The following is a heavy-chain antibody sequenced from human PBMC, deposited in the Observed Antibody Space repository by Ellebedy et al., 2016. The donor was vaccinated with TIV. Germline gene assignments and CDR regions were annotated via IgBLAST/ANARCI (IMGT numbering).Heavy chain of an antibody. V-gene: IGHV7-4-1*02. CDR2: INTNTGNP. Sequence: AASVKVSCKASGYSFINYAMNWVRQAPGQGLEWVGWINTNTGNPTYAQGFTGRFVFSLDTSVSTAYLHISSLKAEDTAVYYCARAAAAGFFWYFELWGRGTLVTVSS. D-gene: IGHD6-13*01. CDR3: ARAAAAGFFWYFEL. J-gene: IGHJ2*01. CDR1: GYSFINYA.